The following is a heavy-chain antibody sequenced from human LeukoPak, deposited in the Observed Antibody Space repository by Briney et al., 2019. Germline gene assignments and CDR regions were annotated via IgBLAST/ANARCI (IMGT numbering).Heavy chain of an antibody. CDR2: IYPGDSDT. V-gene: IGHV5-51*01. CDR1: GYSVTSYW. Sequence: GESLKISCKGSGYSVTSYWIGWVRQMPGKGLEWMGIIYPGDSDTRYSPSFQGQVTISADKSISTAYLQWSSLKASDTAMYYCARLDPHSGSYYDYYYGMDVWGQGTTVTVSS. CDR3: ARLDPHSGSYYDYYYGMDV. D-gene: IGHD1-26*01. J-gene: IGHJ6*02.